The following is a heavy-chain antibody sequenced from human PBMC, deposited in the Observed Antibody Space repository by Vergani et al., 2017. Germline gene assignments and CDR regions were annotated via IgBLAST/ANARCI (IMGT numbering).Heavy chain of an antibody. J-gene: IGHJ4*02. CDR1: GFTFSSYA. CDR2: ISGSGGST. CDR3: AKDRIIVGATKVFDY. Sequence: EVQLLESGGGLVQPGGSLRLSCAASGFTFSSYAMSWVRQAPGKGLEWVSAISGSGGSTYYADSVKGRFTISRDNSKNTLYLQMNSLRAEDTVVYYCAKDRIIVGATKVFDYWGQGTLVTVSS. D-gene: IGHD1-26*01. V-gene: IGHV3-23*01.